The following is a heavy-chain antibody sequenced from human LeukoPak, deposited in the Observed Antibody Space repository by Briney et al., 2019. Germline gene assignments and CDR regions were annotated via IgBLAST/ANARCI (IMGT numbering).Heavy chain of an antibody. D-gene: IGHD3-3*01. CDR2: ISSSGSTI. J-gene: IGHJ6*03. CDR1: GFTFSDYY. Sequence: GGSLRLSCAASGFTFSDYYMSWIRQAPGKGLEWVSYISSSGSTIYYADSVKGRFTISRDNAKNSLYLQMNSLRAEDTAVYYCARDLEGEYYDFWSGANCYYYYMDVWGKGTTVTVSS. CDR3: ARDLEGEYYDFWSGANCYYYYMDV. V-gene: IGHV3-11*04.